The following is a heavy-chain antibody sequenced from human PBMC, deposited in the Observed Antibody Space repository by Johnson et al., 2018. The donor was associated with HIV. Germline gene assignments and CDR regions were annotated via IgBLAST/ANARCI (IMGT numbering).Heavy chain of an antibody. J-gene: IGHJ3*02. CDR3: ARDLGGGAATGTGAFDI. Sequence: QVLLLESGGGVVQPGRSLRLSCAASGFTFSSYAMHWVRQAPGKGLEWVAVISYDGSNKYYADSVKGRFTISRDNSKNTLYLQMNSLRAEDTAVYYCARDLGGGAATGTGAFDIWGKGTMVTVSS. V-gene: IGHV3-30-3*01. CDR1: GFTFSSYA. CDR2: ISYDGSNK. D-gene: IGHD6-13*01.